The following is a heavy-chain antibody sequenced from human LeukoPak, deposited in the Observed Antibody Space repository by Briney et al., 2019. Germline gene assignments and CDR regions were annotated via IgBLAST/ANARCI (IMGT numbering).Heavy chain of an antibody. Sequence: SETLSLTCAVYGGSFSGYYWSWIRQPPGKGLEWIGEINHSGSTNYNPSLKSRVTISVDTSKNQFSLKLSPVTAADTAVYYCGRGGRRGQQSQYYFDYGGRGTLVTVSS. V-gene: IGHV4-34*01. CDR3: GRGGRRGQQSQYYFDY. D-gene: IGHD5-24*01. J-gene: IGHJ4*02. CDR2: INHSGST. CDR1: GGSFSGYY.